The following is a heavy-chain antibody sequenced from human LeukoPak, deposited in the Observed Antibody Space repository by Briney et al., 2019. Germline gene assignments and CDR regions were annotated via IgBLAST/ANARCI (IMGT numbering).Heavy chain of an antibody. CDR3: AGDAVGVEPGDAFDI. Sequence: GGSLRLSCAASGLTFSSYSMNWVRQAPGQGLEWVAHIGVSQTTMYYADSVKGRFTISRDNDKNSLHLQMDSLRDEDTAVYYCAGDAVGVEPGDAFDIWGQGTMVTVSS. CDR1: GLTFSSYS. D-gene: IGHD1-26*01. J-gene: IGHJ3*02. V-gene: IGHV3-48*02. CDR2: IGVSQTTM.